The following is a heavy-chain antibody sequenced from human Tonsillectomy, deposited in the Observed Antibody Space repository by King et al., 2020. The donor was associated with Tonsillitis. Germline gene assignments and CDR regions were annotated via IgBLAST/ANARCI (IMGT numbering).Heavy chain of an antibody. V-gene: IGHV4-4*02. CDR3: AGGEYSTIDY. CDR1: GASISSTSW. Sequence: QLQESGPGLVKPSGTLSLTCTVSGASISSTSWWNWVRQSPGKGLEWIGEVYHSGNTNYNPSLKSRLILSVDKSKNQFSLSLNSVTAADTAVYFCAGGEYSTIDYWGQGTLVTVFS. CDR2: VYHSGNT. J-gene: IGHJ4*02. D-gene: IGHD4-11*01.